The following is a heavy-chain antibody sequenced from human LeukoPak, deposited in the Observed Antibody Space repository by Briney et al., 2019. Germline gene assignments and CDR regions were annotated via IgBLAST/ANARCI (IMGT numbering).Heavy chain of an antibody. V-gene: IGHV3-23*01. CDR3: AREGSGYYDILTGLFPDSPGGPSDY. J-gene: IGHJ4*02. D-gene: IGHD3-9*01. CDR2: ISGSGGST. CDR1: GFTFSSYA. Sequence: PGGSLRLSCAASGFTFSSYAMSWVRQAPGKGLEWVSAISGSGGSTYYADSVKGRFTISRDNAKNSLYLQMNSLRAEDTAVYYCAREGSGYYDILTGLFPDSPGGPSDYWGQGTLVTVSS.